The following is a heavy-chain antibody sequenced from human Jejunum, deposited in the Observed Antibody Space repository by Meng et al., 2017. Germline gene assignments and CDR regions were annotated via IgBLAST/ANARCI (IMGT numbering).Heavy chain of an antibody. Sequence: GESLKISCTPSGFTLGDYAMSWVRQAPGKGLEWVGFIRSKAYGETVEYAASVKGRFTISRDDSKSIAYLQMNSLKSEDTAVYYCSRLKLGASGCLDYWGQGNLVTGAS. D-gene: IGHD1-26*01. CDR2: IRSKAYGETV. V-gene: IGHV3-49*04. CDR3: SRLKLGASGCLDY. CDR1: GFTLGDYA. J-gene: IGHJ4*02.